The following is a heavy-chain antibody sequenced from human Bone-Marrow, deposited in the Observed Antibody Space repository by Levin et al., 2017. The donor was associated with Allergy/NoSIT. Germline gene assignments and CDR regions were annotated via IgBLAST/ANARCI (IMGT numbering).Heavy chain of an antibody. CDR2: IYTTGST. J-gene: IGHJ6*03. Sequence: SQTLSLTCSVSGGSISSGRYYFTWVRQSAGKGPEWIGRIYTTGSTNYNPSLESRVTISRDTFKKEVYLTLSSVTAADTAVYYCARDRLASLYYYSMDVWGRGTTVIVSS. CDR3: ARDRLASLYYYSMDV. V-gene: IGHV4-61*02. CDR1: GGSISSGRYY.